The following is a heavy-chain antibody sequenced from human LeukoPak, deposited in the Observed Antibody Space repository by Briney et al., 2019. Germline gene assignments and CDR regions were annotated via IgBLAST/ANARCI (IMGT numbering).Heavy chain of an antibody. CDR2: ITRSGSNI. D-gene: IGHD3-10*01. J-gene: IGHJ5*02. V-gene: IGHV3-21*06. Sequence: GGSLRLSCTGSQLIFSKYGLNWVRQSPGKGLEWISSITRSGSNIDYANSVRGRFTISRDNAKNSLFPQMNSLRVEDTAVYYCHPHYYGSGSLNWFDPWGQGTLVTVSS. CDR1: QLIFSKYG. CDR3: HPHYYGSGSLNWFDP.